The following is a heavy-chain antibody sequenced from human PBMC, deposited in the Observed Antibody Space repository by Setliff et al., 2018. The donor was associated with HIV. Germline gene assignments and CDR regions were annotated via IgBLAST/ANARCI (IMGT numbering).Heavy chain of an antibody. CDR1: GGSINTGGYY. V-gene: IGHV4-31*11. CDR3: SRGTYYKGLDP. Sequence: SETLSLTCVVSGGSINTGGYYWTWIRQVPGKGLEWIGSIYYTGTTNYNPSLESRLTISIDTSLNHFSLKLTSVTAADTALYFCSRGTYYKGLDPWGQGTLVTVSS. CDR2: IYYTGTT. D-gene: IGHD3-10*01. J-gene: IGHJ5*02.